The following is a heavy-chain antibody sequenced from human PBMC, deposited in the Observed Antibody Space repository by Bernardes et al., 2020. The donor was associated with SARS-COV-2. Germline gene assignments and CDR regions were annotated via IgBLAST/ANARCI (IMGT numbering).Heavy chain of an antibody. Sequence: LCCASSRFTFSNARMRWVRRAPGRGLEWVCRIKSKANGATIDDAAPVTGRVTISREDSKNTLYMQINSLKTEDTSVYYCTTTPSIPFDMWGQGTMVNVSS. V-gene: IGHV3-15*01. CDR1: RFTFSNAR. J-gene: IGHJ3*02. CDR2: IKSKANGATI. CDR3: TTTPSIPFDM.